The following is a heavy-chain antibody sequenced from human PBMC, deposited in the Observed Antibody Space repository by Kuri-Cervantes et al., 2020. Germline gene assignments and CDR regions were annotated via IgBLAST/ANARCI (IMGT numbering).Heavy chain of an antibody. CDR3: ARDRAMVRGVIKILNWFDP. CDR2: IRAGNGNT. J-gene: IGHJ5*02. D-gene: IGHD3-10*01. V-gene: IGHV1-3*01. CDR1: GYTFTSYS. Sequence: ASVKVSCKASGYTFTSYSMHWVRQAPGQRLEWMGWIRAGNGNTKYSQKFQGRLILTRDTSASTDYMELSSLRSEDTAVYYCARDRAMVRGVIKILNWFDPWGQGTLVTVSS.